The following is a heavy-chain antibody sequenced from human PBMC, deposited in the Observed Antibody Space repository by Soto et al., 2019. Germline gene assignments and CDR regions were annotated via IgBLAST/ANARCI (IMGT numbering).Heavy chain of an antibody. D-gene: IGHD3-22*01. V-gene: IGHV4-30-4*01. Sequence: QVQLQESGPGLVKPSQTLSLTCTVSGASISGGDYYWTWIRQPPGKGREWIGSIYYTGNTYSNPSLESRLSISLDPSNNQFALRLTSVTAPDTAIYYCARATYDSSTYYLDYWGQGTLVTVSS. CDR1: GASISGGDYY. CDR3: ARATYDSSTYYLDY. J-gene: IGHJ4*02. CDR2: IYYTGNT.